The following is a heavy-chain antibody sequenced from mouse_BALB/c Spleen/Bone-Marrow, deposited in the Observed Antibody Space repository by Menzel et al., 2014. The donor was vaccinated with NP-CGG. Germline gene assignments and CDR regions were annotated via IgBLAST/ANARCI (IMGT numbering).Heavy chain of an antibody. Sequence: EVKLMESGGGLVQPGGSRKLSCAASGFTFSSFGMHWVRQAPEKGLEWVAYISSVSSTIYYADTVKGRFTISRGNPKNTLFLQMTSLRSEDTAMYYCTRGGNWDDFDYWGQGTTLTVSS. V-gene: IGHV5-17*02. CDR3: TRGGNWDDFDY. CDR1: GFTFSSFG. D-gene: IGHD4-1*01. CDR2: ISSVSSTI. J-gene: IGHJ2*01.